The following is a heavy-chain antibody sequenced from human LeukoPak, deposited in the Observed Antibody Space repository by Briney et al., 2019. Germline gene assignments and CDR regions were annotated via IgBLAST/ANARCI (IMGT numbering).Heavy chain of an antibody. CDR3: ARVLHKRNYDSSTYYGY. CDR1: GFTFSSYS. V-gene: IGHV3-21*01. CDR2: ISTSSSYI. J-gene: IGHJ4*02. D-gene: IGHD3-22*01. Sequence: GGSLRLSCAASGFTFSSYSMNWVRQAPGKGLEWVSSISTSSSYIHYADSVKGRFTIFRDNAKNSLYLQMNSLRAEDTAVYYCARVLHKRNYDSSTYYGYWGQGTLVTVSS.